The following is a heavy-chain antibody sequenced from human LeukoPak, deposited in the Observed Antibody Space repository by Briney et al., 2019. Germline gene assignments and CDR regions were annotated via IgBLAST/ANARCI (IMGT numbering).Heavy chain of an antibody. D-gene: IGHD3-10*01. CDR1: GGSFSGYY. Sequence: SETLSLTCAVYGGSFSGYYWSWIRQPPGKGLEWIGEINHSGSTNYNPSLKSRVTISVDTSKNQFSLKLSSVTAADTAVYCCARTKVRGRFDYWGQGTLVTVSS. CDR3: ARTKVRGRFDY. V-gene: IGHV4-34*01. J-gene: IGHJ4*02. CDR2: INHSGST.